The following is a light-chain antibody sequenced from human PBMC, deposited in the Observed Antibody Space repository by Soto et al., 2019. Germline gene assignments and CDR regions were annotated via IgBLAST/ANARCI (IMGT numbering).Light chain of an antibody. CDR2: EVS. Sequence: SALTQPPSASGSPGQSVTTSCTGTSSDVGGYNYVSWYQQHPGKAPKLMIYEVSKRPSGVPDRFSGSKSGNTASLTVSGLQAEDEADYYCSSYAGSNNLVFGTGTKVTVL. J-gene: IGLJ1*01. CDR1: SSDVGGYNY. V-gene: IGLV2-8*01. CDR3: SSYAGSNNLV.